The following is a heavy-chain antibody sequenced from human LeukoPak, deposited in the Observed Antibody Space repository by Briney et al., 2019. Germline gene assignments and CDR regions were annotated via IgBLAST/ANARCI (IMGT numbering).Heavy chain of an antibody. CDR1: EFTFGSYA. Sequence: GGSLRLSCAASEFTFGSYAMSWVRQPPGKGLEWVSVISGSGGNTFYADSVKGRFTISRDNSKNTLYLQMNSLRAEDTALYYCAKEAEEGVVRGVIHFWGQGTLVTVSS. V-gene: IGHV3-23*01. CDR2: ISGSGGNT. J-gene: IGHJ4*02. CDR3: AKEAEEGVVRGVIHF. D-gene: IGHD3-10*01.